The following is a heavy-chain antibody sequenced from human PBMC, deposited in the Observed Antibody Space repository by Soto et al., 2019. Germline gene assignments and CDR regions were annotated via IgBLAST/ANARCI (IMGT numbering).Heavy chain of an antibody. V-gene: IGHV3-48*02. D-gene: IGHD3-3*01. CDR3: ARDRSTIYGVVTPIDY. Sequence: GGSLRLSCAVSGFTFSPYSMNWVRQAPGRGLEWISYISSGGDTIYYADSVRGRFTVSRDNTKNSLYLQMDSLRDEDTAVYYCARDRSTIYGVVTPIDYWGQGTLVTVSS. CDR1: GFTFSPYS. J-gene: IGHJ4*02. CDR2: ISSGGDTI.